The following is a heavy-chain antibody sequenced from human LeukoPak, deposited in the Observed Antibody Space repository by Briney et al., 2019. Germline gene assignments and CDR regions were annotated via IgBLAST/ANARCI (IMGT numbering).Heavy chain of an antibody. D-gene: IGHD3-9*01. CDR1: GGSISSYY. J-gene: IGHJ4*02. Sequence: SETLSLTCTVSGGSISSYYWSWIRQPAGKGLEWIGRIYTSGSTNYNPSLKSRVTISVDTSKNQFSLKLSPVTAADAAVYYCARDRPYYDILTGYWSYFDYWGQGTLVTVSS. CDR3: ARDRPYYDILTGYWSYFDY. CDR2: IYTSGST. V-gene: IGHV4-4*07.